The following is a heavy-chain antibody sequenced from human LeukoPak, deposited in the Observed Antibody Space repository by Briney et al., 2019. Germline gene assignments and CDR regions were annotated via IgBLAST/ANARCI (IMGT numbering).Heavy chain of an antibody. Sequence: PSETLSLTCTVSGGSISSYYWSRIRQPPGKGLEWIGYIYYSGSTNYNPSLKSRVTISVDTSKNQFSLKLSSVTAADTAVYYCARAANTAMVFGYWGQGTLVTVSS. D-gene: IGHD5-18*01. CDR3: ARAANTAMVFGY. CDR1: GGSISSYY. CDR2: IYYSGST. J-gene: IGHJ4*02. V-gene: IGHV4-59*01.